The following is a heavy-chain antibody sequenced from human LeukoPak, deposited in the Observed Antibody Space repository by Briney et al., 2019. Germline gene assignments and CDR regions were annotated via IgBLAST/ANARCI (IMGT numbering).Heavy chain of an antibody. CDR2: FHTDGNI. V-gene: IGHV3-53*01. CDR3: AKGRGGD. CDR1: GFSARSDH. Sequence: GGSLRLSCSASGFSARSDHMKWVRQAPGKGLEWVSLFHTDGNIYYADSVKGRFSISRDDSKNAVYLQMNRLRAEDTAVYYCAKGRGGDWGQGTLVTVSS. J-gene: IGHJ4*02. D-gene: IGHD3-10*01.